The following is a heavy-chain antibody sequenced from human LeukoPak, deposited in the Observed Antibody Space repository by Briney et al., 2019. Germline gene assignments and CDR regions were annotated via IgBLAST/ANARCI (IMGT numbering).Heavy chain of an antibody. J-gene: IGHJ3*02. Sequence: PGGSLRLSCAASGLTFSTYAMSWVRQAPGKGLESVSAITDSGGSAYYADSVKGRFTISRDNSKNTLYLQMNSLRAEDTAVYYYAKGWSSYDAFDIWGQGTMVTVSS. CDR1: GLTFSTYA. D-gene: IGHD3-3*01. CDR3: AKGWSSYDAFDI. V-gene: IGHV3-23*01. CDR2: ITDSGGSA.